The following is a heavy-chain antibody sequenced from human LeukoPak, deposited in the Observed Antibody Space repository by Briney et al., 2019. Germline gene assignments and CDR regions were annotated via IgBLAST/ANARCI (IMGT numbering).Heavy chain of an antibody. V-gene: IGHV3-21*01. CDR1: GFTFSSYA. Sequence: GGSLRLSCAASGFTFSSYAMHWVRQAPGKGLEWVSSISGSSRHKYYADSVKGRFTISRDNAKNSLYLQMNSLRAEDTAVYYCARTANFAAGYYIDYWGQGTLVTVSS. CDR3: ARTANFAAGYYIDY. CDR2: ISGSSRHK. D-gene: IGHD6-13*01. J-gene: IGHJ4*02.